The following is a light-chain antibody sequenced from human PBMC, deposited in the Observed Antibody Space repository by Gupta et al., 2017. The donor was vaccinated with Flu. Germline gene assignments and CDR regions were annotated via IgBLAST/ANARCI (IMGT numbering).Light chain of an antibody. J-gene: IGLJ3*02. CDR3: YSADNSDNRV. CDR1: ALPKKY. CDR2: EDT. Sequence: SYELTQPPSVSVSPGQRARITCSGDALPKKYAYWYQRKSGQAPVLVIYEDTKRPSGIPESFSGSSSGPVATLTISGAQVEDEADYFCYSADNSDNRVFGAGTKLTVL. V-gene: IGLV3-10*01.